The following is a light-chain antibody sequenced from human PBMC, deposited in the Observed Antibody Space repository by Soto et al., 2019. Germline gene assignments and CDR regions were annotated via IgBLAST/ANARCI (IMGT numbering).Light chain of an antibody. CDR1: SSNVGGYNS. V-gene: IGLV2-14*01. J-gene: IGLJ2*01. Sequence: QSALTQPASVSGSPGQSIAISCTGTSSNVGGYNSVSWYQQHPGKAPKLMIYDVSNRPSGVSDRLSGSKSGNTASLTISGLQAEEEADYYCSSYTSATSTPVLFGGGTKATVL. CDR2: DVS. CDR3: SSYTSATSTPVL.